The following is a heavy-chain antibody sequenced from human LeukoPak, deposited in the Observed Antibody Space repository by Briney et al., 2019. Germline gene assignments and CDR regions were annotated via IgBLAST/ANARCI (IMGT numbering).Heavy chain of an antibody. D-gene: IGHD1-26*01. Sequence: SETLSLTCAVYGGSFSGYYWSWIRQPPGKGLEWIGEINHSGSTNYNPSLKSRVTISVDTSKNQFSLKLSSVTAAGTAVYYCAVASGSYFDYWGQGTLVTVSS. CDR3: AVASGSYFDY. CDR2: INHSGST. J-gene: IGHJ4*02. CDR1: GGSFSGYY. V-gene: IGHV4-34*01.